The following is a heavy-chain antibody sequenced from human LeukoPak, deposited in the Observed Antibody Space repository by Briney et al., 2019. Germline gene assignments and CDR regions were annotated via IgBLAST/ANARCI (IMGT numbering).Heavy chain of an antibody. V-gene: IGHV4-34*01. Sequence: SETLSLTCVVYGGSFRAYYWSWIRQPPGKGLEWIGEINESGATNYNPSLKSRLTMSVDTSKNQFSLKLSSVTAADTAIYYCVSSRRYSEVWRWFFGYWGQGTLVTVSS. CDR3: VSSRRYSEVWRWFFGY. CDR1: GGSFRAYY. J-gene: IGHJ4*02. CDR2: INESGAT. D-gene: IGHD5-18*01.